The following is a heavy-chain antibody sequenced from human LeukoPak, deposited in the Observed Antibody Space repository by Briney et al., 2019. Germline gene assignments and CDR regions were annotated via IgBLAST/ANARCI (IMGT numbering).Heavy chain of an antibody. Sequence: GGSLRLSCAASGFTFSSYAMSWVRQAPGKGLEWVSAISGSGGGTYYADSVKGRFTISRDNSKNTLYLQMNSLRVEDTAVYYCAKRSPRDYYESTGYYPFDHWGQGALVTVSS. J-gene: IGHJ4*02. CDR2: ISGSGGGT. D-gene: IGHD3-22*01. CDR3: AKRSPRDYYESTGYYPFDH. V-gene: IGHV3-23*01. CDR1: GFTFSSYA.